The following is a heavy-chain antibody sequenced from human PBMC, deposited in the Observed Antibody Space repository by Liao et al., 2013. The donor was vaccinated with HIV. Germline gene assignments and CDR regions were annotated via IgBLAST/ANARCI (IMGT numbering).Heavy chain of an antibody. V-gene: IGHV4-34*01. J-gene: IGHJ4*02. CDR1: GGSFSGYS. CDR2: INHSGST. CDR3: AVGSSWYNGWVY. Sequence: QVQLQQWGAGLLKPSETLSLTCAVYGGSFSGYSWSWIRQPPGKGLEWMGEINHSGSTTYNPSLKSRVTISVDTSKNQFSLKLSSVTAADTAVYYCAVGSSWYNGWVYWGQGTPVTVSS. D-gene: IGHD6-13*01.